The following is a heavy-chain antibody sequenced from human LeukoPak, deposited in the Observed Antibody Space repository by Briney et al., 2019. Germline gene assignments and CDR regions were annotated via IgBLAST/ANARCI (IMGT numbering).Heavy chain of an antibody. V-gene: IGHV4-30-4*08. J-gene: IGHJ4*02. CDR2: IYCSGRT. CDR3: ARGRRLRYFDWLLPTEEWDY. Sequence: SQTLSFTCTVSGGSISSGDYYWSWIRQPPGKGLEWIGYIYCSGRTYYSSSLKSRVTISVDTSKNQFSLKLSSVTAADTAVYYCARGRRLRYFDWLLPTEEWDYWGQGTLVTVSS. CDR1: GGSISSGDYY. D-gene: IGHD3-9*01.